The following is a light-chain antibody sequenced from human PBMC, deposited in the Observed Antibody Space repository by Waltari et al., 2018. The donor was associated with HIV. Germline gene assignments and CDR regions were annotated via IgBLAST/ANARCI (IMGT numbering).Light chain of an antibody. Sequence: QSVLTQPPSTSAAPGQRVTISSSGHTSPSPFTSFCRYQQLPGAAPKLLIYDISHRPSGVPDRFSGSKSGASASLAITSLRSEDEGLYYCATWSAVLRAWVFGGGTKLTVL. CDR1: TSPSPFTS. CDR2: DIS. V-gene: IGLV1-47*01. J-gene: IGLJ3*02. CDR3: ATWSAVLRAWV.